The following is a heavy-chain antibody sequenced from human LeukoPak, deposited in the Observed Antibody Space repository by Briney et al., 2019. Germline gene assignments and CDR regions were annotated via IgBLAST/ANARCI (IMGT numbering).Heavy chain of an antibody. CDR1: GFTFSSYA. D-gene: IGHD6-19*01. CDR3: ARAPMAGNPWGGRHYYYYGMDV. V-gene: IGHV3-64*01. CDR2: ISSNGGST. Sequence: TGGSLRLSCAASGFTFSSYAMHWVRQAPGKGLEYVSAISSNGGSTYYANSVKGRFTISRDNSKNTLYLQMGSLRAEDMAVYYCARAPMAGNPWGGRHYYYYGMDVWGQGTTVTVSS. J-gene: IGHJ6*02.